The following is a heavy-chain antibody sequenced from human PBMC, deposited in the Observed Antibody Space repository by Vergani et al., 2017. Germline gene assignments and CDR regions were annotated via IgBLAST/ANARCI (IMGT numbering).Heavy chain of an antibody. CDR1: GGTFSSYA. CDR3: ATEREDIVIVPAADYYYYYYMDV. J-gene: IGHJ6*03. V-gene: IGHV1-69*04. D-gene: IGHD2-2*01. Sequence: QVQLVQSGAEVKKPGSSVKVSCKASGGTFSSYAISWVRQAPGQGLEWMGRIIPILGIANYAQKFKGRVTITADKSTSTAYMELSSLRSEDTAVYYCATEREDIVIVPAADYYYYYYMDVWGKGTTVTVSS. CDR2: IIPILGIA.